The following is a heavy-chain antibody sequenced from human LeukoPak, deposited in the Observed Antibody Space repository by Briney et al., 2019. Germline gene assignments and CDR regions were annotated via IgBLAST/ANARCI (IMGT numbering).Heavy chain of an antibody. V-gene: IGHV4-31*03. CDR2: IYYSGST. CDR1: GGSISSGGYY. Sequence: SQTLSLTCTVSGGSISSGGYYWSWIRQHPGKGLEWIGYIYYSGSTYYNPSLKSRVTISVDTSKNQFSLKLSSVTAADTAVYYCARVPPNSSGYYNLFDYWGQGTLVTVSS. D-gene: IGHD3-22*01. CDR3: ARVPPNSSGYYNLFDY. J-gene: IGHJ4*02.